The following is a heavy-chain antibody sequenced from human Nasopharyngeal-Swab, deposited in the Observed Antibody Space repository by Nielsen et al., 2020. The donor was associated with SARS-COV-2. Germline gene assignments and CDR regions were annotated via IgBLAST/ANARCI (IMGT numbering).Heavy chain of an antibody. J-gene: IGHJ4*02. D-gene: IGHD3-22*01. CDR3: AASLPYDSSGYYS. CDR2: IVVGSGNT. Sequence: WALPATGQRLEWIGWIVVGSGNTNYAQKFQERVTITRDMSTSTAYMELSSLRSEDTAVYYCAASLPYDSSGYYSWGQGTLVTVSS. V-gene: IGHV1-58*01.